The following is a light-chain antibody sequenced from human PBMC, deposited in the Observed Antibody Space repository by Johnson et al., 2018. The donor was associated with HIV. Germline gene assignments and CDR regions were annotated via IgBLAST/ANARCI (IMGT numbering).Light chain of an antibody. J-gene: IGLJ1*01. CDR2: DNN. V-gene: IGLV1-51*01. CDR3: GTWDSSQFV. Sequence: QSVLTQPPSVSAAPGQKVTISCSGSSSNIGNNYVSWYQQFPGTAPKLLIYDNNKRPSEIPDRFSGSKSGTSATLGITGLQTEDEAEYYCGTWDSSQFVFGTGTKVTVL. CDR1: SSNIGNNY.